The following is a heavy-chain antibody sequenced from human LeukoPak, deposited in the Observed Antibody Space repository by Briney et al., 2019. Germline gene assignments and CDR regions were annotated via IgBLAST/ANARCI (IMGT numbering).Heavy chain of an antibody. Sequence: SETLSLTCTVSGGSISSSSYYWGWIRQPAGKGLEWIGRIYNTGSTNYNPSLKSRVTMSVDTSKNQFSLQLNSVTAADTAVYYCARDSLHYYSYYMDVWGKGTTVTVSS. CDR2: IYNTGST. CDR1: GGSISSSSYY. J-gene: IGHJ6*03. V-gene: IGHV4-61*02. CDR3: ARDSLHYYSYYMDV.